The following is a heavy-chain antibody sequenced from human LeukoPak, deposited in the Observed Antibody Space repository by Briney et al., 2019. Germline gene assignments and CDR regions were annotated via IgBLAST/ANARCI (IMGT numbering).Heavy chain of an antibody. CDR2: INTNTENP. V-gene: IGHV7-4-1*02. CDR1: GYTFTSYA. J-gene: IGHJ4*02. D-gene: IGHD3-22*01. Sequence: ASVKVSCKASGYTFTSYAMNWVRQAPGQGLEWMGWINTNTENPTYAQGFTGRFVFSLDTSVSTAYLQISSLKAEDTAVYYCARGEDYYDSSGYYPIDYWGQGTLVTVSS. CDR3: ARGEDYYDSSGYYPIDY.